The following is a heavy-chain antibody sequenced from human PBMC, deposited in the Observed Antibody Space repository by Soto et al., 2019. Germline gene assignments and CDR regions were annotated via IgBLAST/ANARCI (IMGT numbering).Heavy chain of an antibody. V-gene: IGHV1-3*01. D-gene: IGHD2-2*01. CDR1: GYTFTSYA. CDR2: INAGNGNT. CDR3: ARGGIVVLPAPMSLFRLGF. Sequence: ASVKVSCKASGYTFTSYAMHWVRQAPGQRLEWMGWINAGNGNTKYSQKFQGRVTITRDTSASTAYMELSSLRSEDTAVYYCARGGIVVLPAPMSLFRLGFRGQGTLVTLSS. J-gene: IGHJ4*02.